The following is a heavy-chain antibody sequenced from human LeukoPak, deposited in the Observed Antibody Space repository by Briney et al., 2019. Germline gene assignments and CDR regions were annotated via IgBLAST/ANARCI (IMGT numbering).Heavy chain of an antibody. CDR1: GGSFSGYY. D-gene: IGHD3-9*01. J-gene: IGHJ1*01. V-gene: IGHV4-34*01. CDR2: INHSGST. Sequence: PSETLSLTCAVYGGSFSGYYWSWIRQPPGKGLEWIGEINHSGSTNYNPSLKSRVTISVDTSKNQFSLKLSSVTAADTAVYYCARDILTGYYPEHWGQGTLVTVSS. CDR3: ARDILTGYYPEH.